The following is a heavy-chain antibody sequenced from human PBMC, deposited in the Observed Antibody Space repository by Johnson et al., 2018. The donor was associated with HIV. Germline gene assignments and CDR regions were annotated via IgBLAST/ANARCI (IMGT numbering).Heavy chain of an antibody. D-gene: IGHD5-18*01. V-gene: IGHV3-20*04. CDR1: GFTFDDYG. Sequence: VQLVESGGGVVRPGGSLRLSCAASGFTFDDYGMSWVRQAPGKGLEWVSGIKGNGGSTGYADSVKGRFTISRDNAKNSLYLQMHSLRAEDTALYYCARGFGGYSYGYEAVDIWGQGTVAIVSS. CDR2: IKGNGGST. CDR3: ARGFGGYSYGYEAVDI. J-gene: IGHJ3*02.